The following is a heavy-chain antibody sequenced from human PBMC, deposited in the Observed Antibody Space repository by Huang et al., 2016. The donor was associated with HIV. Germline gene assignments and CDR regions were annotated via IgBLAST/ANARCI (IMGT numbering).Heavy chain of an antibody. Sequence: VQLLESGGGLVQPGGSRRLSCAASGFTFSSYAMSWVRQAPGKGLELVATISGSGVRTYHADSVKGRFTTSRDNSENMLYLQMHTLRAEDTAVYYCAKGEFVGESYFDQWGQGTLVTVSS. D-gene: IGHD3-10*01. V-gene: IGHV3-23*01. J-gene: IGHJ4*02. CDR3: AKGEFVGESYFDQ. CDR2: ISGSGVRT. CDR1: GFTFSSYA.